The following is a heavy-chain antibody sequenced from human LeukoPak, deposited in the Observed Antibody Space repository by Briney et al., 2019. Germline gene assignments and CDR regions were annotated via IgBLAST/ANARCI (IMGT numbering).Heavy chain of an antibody. D-gene: IGHD3-3*01. Sequence: PSETLSLTCAVSGGSISSSNWWSWVRQPPGKGLEWIGEIYHSGSTNYNPSLKSRVTILVDKSKNQFSLKLSSVTAADTAVYYCARLSQKVLEWSPTKGKETYYFDSWGQGTLVTVSS. V-gene: IGHV4-4*02. J-gene: IGHJ4*02. CDR2: IYHSGST. CDR3: ARLSQKVLEWSPTKGKETYYFDS. CDR1: GGSISSSNW.